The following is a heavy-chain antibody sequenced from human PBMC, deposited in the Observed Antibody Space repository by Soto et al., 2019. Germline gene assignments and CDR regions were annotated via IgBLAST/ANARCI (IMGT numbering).Heavy chain of an antibody. D-gene: IGHD3-10*01. V-gene: IGHV3-23*02. CDR1: GFTIRNYA. CDR2: ISGTTDRT. Sequence: EVQVLESGGGLVQPGGSLRLSCAASGFTIRNYAMSWVRQAPGKALEWVAGISGTTDRTYYRDSVEGRFTSFKDTSKNTLYREIHSLRAEDTALYRFEGSGTGGQGNLVTVSS. J-gene: IGHJ1*01. CDR3: EGSGT.